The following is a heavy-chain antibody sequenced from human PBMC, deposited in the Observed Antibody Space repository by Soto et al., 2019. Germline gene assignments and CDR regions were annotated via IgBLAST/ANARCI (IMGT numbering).Heavy chain of an antibody. J-gene: IGHJ6*02. CDR2: LKQDGSEK. CDR1: GFTFSSYW. D-gene: IGHD1-7*01. V-gene: IGHV3-7*01. Sequence: PGGSLRLSCAASGFTFSSYWMSWVRQAPGKGLEWVANLKQDGSEKYCVDSVKGGFTISRDNAKNSLYLQLNSLRAEDTAVYYCARDSPHNWNYRYFGLDVWGQGTTVTVSS. CDR3: ARDSPHNWNYRYFGLDV.